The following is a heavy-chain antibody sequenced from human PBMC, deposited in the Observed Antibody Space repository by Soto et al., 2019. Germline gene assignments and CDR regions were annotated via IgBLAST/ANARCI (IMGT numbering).Heavy chain of an antibody. CDR3: AKGHRIPAMDV. D-gene: IGHD2-15*01. CDR2: ISYDGSNK. V-gene: IGHV3-30*18. Sequence: GGSLRLSCAASGFTFSSYGMHWVRQAPGKGLEWVAVISYDGSNKYYADSVKGRFTISRDNSKNTLYLQMNSLRAEDTAVYYCAKGHRIPAMDVWGKGTTVTVSS. CDR1: GFTFSSYG. J-gene: IGHJ6*03.